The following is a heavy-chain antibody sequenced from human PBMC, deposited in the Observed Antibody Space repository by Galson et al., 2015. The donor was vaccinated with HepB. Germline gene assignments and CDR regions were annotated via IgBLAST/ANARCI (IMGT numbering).Heavy chain of an antibody. CDR2: INPSGGST. V-gene: IGHV1-46*01. Sequence: SVKVSCKASGYTFTSYYMHWVRQAPGQGLEWMGIINPSGGSTSYAQKFQGRVTMTRDTSTSTVYMELSSLRSEDTAVYYCARDAPSGTIFGVVMPANFDYWGQGTLVTVSS. CDR3: ARDAPSGTIFGVVMPANFDY. D-gene: IGHD3-3*01. J-gene: IGHJ4*02. CDR1: GYTFTSYY.